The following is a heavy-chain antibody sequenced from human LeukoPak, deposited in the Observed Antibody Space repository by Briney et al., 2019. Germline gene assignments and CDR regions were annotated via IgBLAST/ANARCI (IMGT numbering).Heavy chain of an antibody. J-gene: IGHJ4*02. CDR2: ISYDGSNK. D-gene: IGHD6-13*01. CDR3: ATSPLLTESSSWFHLDY. Sequence: PGRSLRLSCAVSGFTFSTYGMHWVRQAPGKGLEWVAVISYDGSNKYYADSVKGRFTISRDKSKNTVYLQMDSLRAEDTAVYYCATSPLLTESSSWFHLDYWGQGTLVTVSS. V-gene: IGHV3-30*03. CDR1: GFTFSTYG.